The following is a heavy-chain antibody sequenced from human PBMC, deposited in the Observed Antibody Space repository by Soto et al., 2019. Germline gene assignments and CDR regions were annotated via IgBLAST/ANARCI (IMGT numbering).Heavy chain of an antibody. D-gene: IGHD6-6*01. J-gene: IGHJ6*02. CDR3: ARDRIAARPGNYYYYYGMDV. Sequence: GGSLRLSCAASGFTFSSYAMHWVRQAPGKGLEWVAVISYDGSNKYYADSVKGRFTISRDNSKNTLYLQMNSLRAEDTAVYYCARDRIAARPGNYYYYYGMDVWGQGTTVTVSS. CDR1: GFTFSSYA. CDR2: ISYDGSNK. V-gene: IGHV3-30-3*01.